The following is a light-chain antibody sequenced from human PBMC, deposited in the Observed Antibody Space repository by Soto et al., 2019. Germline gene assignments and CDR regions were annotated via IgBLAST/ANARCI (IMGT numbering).Light chain of an antibody. CDR2: GAS. CDR3: QHFVNSLTWA. Sequence: EIVMTQSPATLSVSPWERATLSCRSSQSVSSDLAWYHQKPGQAPRLLIYGASTRATGIPARFSGSGSGTEFTLTISRLEPGDFAVYYCQHFVNSLTWAFGQGTKV. J-gene: IGKJ1*01. V-gene: IGKV3-15*01. CDR1: QSVSSD.